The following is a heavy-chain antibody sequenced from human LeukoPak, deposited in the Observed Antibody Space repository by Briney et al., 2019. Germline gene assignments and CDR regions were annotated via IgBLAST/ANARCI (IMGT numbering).Heavy chain of an antibody. J-gene: IGHJ1*01. V-gene: IGHV4-38-2*02. Sequence: KSSETLSLTCAVSGYSISSGYYWGWIRQPPGKGLEWIGSIYHSGSTYYNPSLKSRVTISVDTSKNQFSLKLSSVTAADTAVYYCARDVYDSSGYLGAEYFQHWGQGTLVTVSP. CDR3: ARDVYDSSGYLGAEYFQH. CDR2: IYHSGST. CDR1: GYSISSGYY. D-gene: IGHD3-22*01.